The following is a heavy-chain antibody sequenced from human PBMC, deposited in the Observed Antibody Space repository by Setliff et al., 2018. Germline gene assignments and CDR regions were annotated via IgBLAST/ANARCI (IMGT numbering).Heavy chain of an antibody. CDR2: INHRGST. J-gene: IGHJ4*02. V-gene: IGHV4-34*01. CDR3: ASGRNIAARLLDS. D-gene: IGHD6-6*01. Sequence: PSETLSLTCTVSGGSISYNYWTWIRQPPGKGLEWVGEINHRGSTNYNPSLKSRVTISKDTSRDQFSLKLISMIAADTAVYYCASGRNIAARLLDSWGQGTLVTVSS. CDR1: GGSISYNY.